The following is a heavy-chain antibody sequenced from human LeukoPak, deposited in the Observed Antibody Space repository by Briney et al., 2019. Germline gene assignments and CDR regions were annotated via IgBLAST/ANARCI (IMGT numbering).Heavy chain of an antibody. D-gene: IGHD6-13*01. J-gene: IGHJ4*02. CDR3: ARDLAAAGFYFFDY. CDR2: IKQDGSEK. CDR1: GFTFSNYW. V-gene: IGHV3-7*01. Sequence: GGSLRLSCAASGFTFSNYWMSWVRQAPGKGLGWVANIKQDGSEKYYVDSVKGRFTISRDNAKNSLYLQMNSLRAEDTAVYYCARDLAAAGFYFFDYWGQGSLVTVSS.